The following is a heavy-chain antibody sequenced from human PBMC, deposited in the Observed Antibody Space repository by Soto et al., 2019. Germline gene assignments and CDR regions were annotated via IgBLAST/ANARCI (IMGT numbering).Heavy chain of an antibody. CDR3: TRHVDCSGGSCYSGYYYYMDV. CDR2: IRSKPNTDAT. D-gene: IGHD2-15*01. CDR1: GFTFSDSA. Sequence: GGSLRLSCAASGFTFSDSAMHWVRQASGKGLEWVGRIRSKPNTDATAYAASVKGRFTISRDDSKNTAYLQMNSLKTEDTAVYYCTRHVDCSGGSCYSGYYYYMDVWGKGTTVTVYS. J-gene: IGHJ6*03. V-gene: IGHV3-73*01.